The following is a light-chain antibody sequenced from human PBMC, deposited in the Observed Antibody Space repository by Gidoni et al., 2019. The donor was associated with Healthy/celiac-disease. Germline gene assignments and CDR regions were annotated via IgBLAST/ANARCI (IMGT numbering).Light chain of an antibody. CDR2: AAS. V-gene: IGKV1-39*01. J-gene: IGKJ4*01. CDR1: QSISSY. Sequence: DIQMTQSPSSLSASVGDRVTITCRASQSISSYLNWYQQKPGKAPKLLIYAASSLQSGVPSRLSGSGSGTDFTCTISSLQPEEFATDYCQQSYSTVLTLGGGTKVEIK. CDR3: QQSYSTVLT.